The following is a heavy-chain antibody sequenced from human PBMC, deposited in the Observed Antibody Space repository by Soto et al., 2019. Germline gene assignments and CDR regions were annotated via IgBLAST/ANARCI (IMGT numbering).Heavy chain of an antibody. CDR1: GVSISSYY. CDR3: ARQGIVVPSAVSRFWFDP. CDR2: ISYSGST. V-gene: IGHV4-59*01. D-gene: IGHD2-2*01. J-gene: IGHJ5*02. Sequence: SETLSLTCTVSGVSISSYYWSWIRQPPGKGLEWIGYISYSGSTKYNPSLKSRVTTSIDTSKNQFSLKLSSVTAADTAMYYCARQGIVVPSAVSRFWFDPWGQGTLVTVSS.